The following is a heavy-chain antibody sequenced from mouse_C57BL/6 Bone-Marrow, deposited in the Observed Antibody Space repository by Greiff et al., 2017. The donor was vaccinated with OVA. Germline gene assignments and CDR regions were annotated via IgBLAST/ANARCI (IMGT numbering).Heavy chain of an antibody. CDR1: GFTFSSYA. V-gene: IGHV5-4*01. CDR3: ARDYWYFDV. J-gene: IGHJ1*03. CDR2: ISDGGSYT. Sequence: EVQLVESGGGLVKPGGSLKLSCAASGFTFSSYAMSWVRQTPEKRLEWVATISDGGSYTYYPDNVKGRFTISRDNAKNNLYLQMSHLKSEDTAMYYCARDYWYFDVWGTGTTVTVSS.